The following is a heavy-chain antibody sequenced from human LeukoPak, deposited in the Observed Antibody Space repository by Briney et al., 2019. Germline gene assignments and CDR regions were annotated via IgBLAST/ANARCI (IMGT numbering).Heavy chain of an antibody. CDR1: GGSISRGGYS. J-gene: IGHJ4*02. V-gene: IGHV4-30-2*01. Sequence: SETLSLTCVVSGGSISRGGYSWSWIRQPPGKALEWIGHIYHSGATYYNPSLKSRVTMSVGRSMNEFSLKLTSVTAADTAVYYCASSNYFDSSTYRFDYWGQGTLVTVSS. CDR3: ASSNYFDSSTYRFDY. CDR2: IYHSGAT. D-gene: IGHD3-22*01.